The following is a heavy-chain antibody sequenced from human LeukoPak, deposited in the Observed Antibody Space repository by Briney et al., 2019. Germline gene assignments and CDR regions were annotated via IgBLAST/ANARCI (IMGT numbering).Heavy chain of an antibody. Sequence: GGSLRLSCAASGFIFSRYSMHWVRQAPGKGLEWVAFISSDGNKNYYEDSVKGRFTISRDNSKNTLFLQMSSLRPEDTAMYYCAKHDGPIVVVTAKLDYWGLGTLVTVSS. CDR2: ISSDGNKN. CDR1: GFIFSRYS. CDR3: AKHDGPIVVVTAKLDY. D-gene: IGHD2-21*02. V-gene: IGHV3-30*18. J-gene: IGHJ4*02.